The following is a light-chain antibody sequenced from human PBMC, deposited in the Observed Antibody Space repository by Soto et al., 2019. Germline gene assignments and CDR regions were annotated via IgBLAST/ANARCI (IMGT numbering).Light chain of an antibody. J-gene: IGLJ2*01. CDR1: SSDVGAFYF. CDR2: EVS. V-gene: IGLV2-14*01. Sequence: QLVLTQPASVSGSPGQSITISCTGTSSDVGAFYFVSWYRQHPGRAPRLLIYEVSNRPSGVSDRFSGSKSGNTASLTISGLLADDEADYYCSSFTSSSTLVFGGGTKLTVL. CDR3: SSFTSSSTLV.